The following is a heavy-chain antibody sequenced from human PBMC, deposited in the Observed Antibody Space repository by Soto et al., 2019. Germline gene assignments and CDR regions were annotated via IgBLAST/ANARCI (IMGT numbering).Heavy chain of an antibody. CDR1: GFTFDDYA. J-gene: IGHJ3*02. Sequence: DVQLVESGGGLVQPGRSLRLSCAASGFTFDDYAMHWVRQAPGKGLEWVSGISWNSGSIGYADSVKGRFTISRDNAKNSLYLQMNSLRAEDTALYYCAKWGYSSGLKAFDIWGQGTMVTVSS. V-gene: IGHV3-9*01. CDR3: AKWGYSSGLKAFDI. D-gene: IGHD6-19*01. CDR2: ISWNSGSI.